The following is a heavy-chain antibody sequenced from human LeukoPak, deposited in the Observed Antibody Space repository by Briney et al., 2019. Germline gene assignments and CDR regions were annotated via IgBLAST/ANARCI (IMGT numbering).Heavy chain of an antibody. CDR1: GGSFSGYY. CDR2: INHSGST. J-gene: IGHJ5*02. D-gene: IGHD6-19*01. CDR3: ARAPTAGHSSGWYSWFDP. Sequence: SETLSLTCAVYGGSFSGYYWSWIRQPPGKGLEWIGEINHSGSTNYNPSLKSRVTISVDTSKNQFSLEPSSVTAADTAVYYCARAPTAGHSSGWYSWFDPWGQGTLVTVSS. V-gene: IGHV4-34*01.